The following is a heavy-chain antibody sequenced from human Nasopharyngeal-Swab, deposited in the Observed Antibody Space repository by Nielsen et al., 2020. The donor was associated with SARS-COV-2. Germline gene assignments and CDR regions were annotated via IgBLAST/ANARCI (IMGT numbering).Heavy chain of an antibody. J-gene: IGHJ6*02. CDR3: AKDGGLTTFPYYYYYGMDV. V-gene: IGHV3-23*01. CDR2: ISGSGGST. D-gene: IGHD4/OR15-4a*01. Sequence: GGSLRLSCAASGFTFSSYAMSWVRQAPGKGLEWVSAISGSGGSTYYADSVKGRFTISRDNSKNTLYLQMNSLRAEDTAVYYYAKDGGLTTFPYYYYYGMDVWGQGTTVTVSS. CDR1: GFTFSSYA.